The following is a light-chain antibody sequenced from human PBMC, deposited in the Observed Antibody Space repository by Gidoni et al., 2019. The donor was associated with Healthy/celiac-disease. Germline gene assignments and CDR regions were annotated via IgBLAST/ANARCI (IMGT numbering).Light chain of an antibody. CDR3: QQYNNWPPLT. J-gene: IGKJ4*01. V-gene: IGKV3-15*01. Sequence: IVMTQSPATLSVSPGARATLSCRASQSVSSNFAWYQQKPGQAPRLLIYGASTRATGIPARFSGSGSGTEFTLTISSLQSEDFAVYYCQQYNNWPPLTFGGXTKVEIK. CDR1: QSVSSN. CDR2: GAS.